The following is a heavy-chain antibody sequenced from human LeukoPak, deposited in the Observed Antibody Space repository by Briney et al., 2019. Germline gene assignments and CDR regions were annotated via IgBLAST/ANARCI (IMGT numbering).Heavy chain of an antibody. J-gene: IGHJ6*02. CDR1: GGSISSGGYY. Sequence: PSQTLSLTCTVSGGSISSGGYYWSWIRQHPGKGLEWIGYIYYSGSTYYNPSLKSRVTVSVDTSKNQFSLKLSSVTAADTAVYYCARDALVVPAAMPSNYYCGMDVWGQGTTVTVSS. CDR2: IYYSGST. D-gene: IGHD2-2*01. CDR3: ARDALVVPAAMPSNYYCGMDV. V-gene: IGHV4-31*03.